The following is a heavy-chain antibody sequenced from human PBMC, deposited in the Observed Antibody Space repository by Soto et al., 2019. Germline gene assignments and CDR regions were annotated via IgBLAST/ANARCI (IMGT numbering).Heavy chain of an antibody. D-gene: IGHD3-22*01. Sequence: GGSLRLSCAAYGFTFSSYGMHWVRQAPGKGLEWVAVISYDGSNKYYADSVKGRFTISRDNSKNTLYLQMNSLRAEDTAVYYCAKSQFTMIVDFDYRGQGTLVTVSS. CDR1: GFTFSSYG. CDR3: AKSQFTMIVDFDY. V-gene: IGHV3-30*18. J-gene: IGHJ4*02. CDR2: ISYDGSNK.